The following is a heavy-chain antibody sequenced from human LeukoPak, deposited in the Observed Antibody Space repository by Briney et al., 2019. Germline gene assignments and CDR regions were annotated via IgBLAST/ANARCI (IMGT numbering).Heavy chain of an antibody. V-gene: IGHV3-15*01. CDR1: GFTFTNAW. CDR3: TTDSTSYLFAD. CDR2: IKSKADGETT. D-gene: IGHD2/OR15-2a*01. Sequence: GGSLRLSCAASGFTFTNAWMRWVRRAPGKRLEWVGRIKSKADGETTDYGAPVNGRFSISRDDSTNMLFLQMSSLKTEDTAVYYCTTDSTSYLFADWGQGTLVTVSS. J-gene: IGHJ4*02.